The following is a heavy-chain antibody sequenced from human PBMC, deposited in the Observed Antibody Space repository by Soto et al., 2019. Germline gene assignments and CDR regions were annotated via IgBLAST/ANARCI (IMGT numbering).Heavy chain of an antibody. D-gene: IGHD3-22*01. CDR3: VRRPDGGYYFDY. Sequence: LKISCKGSGYSFTHYWIGWVRQMPGKGLEWMGLIYPYDSETRYSPSFQGQVTMSVDKTISTAYLQWSSLKASDTAMYYCVRRPDGGYYFDYWGQGTLVTVSS. V-gene: IGHV5-51*01. J-gene: IGHJ4*02. CDR1: GYSFTHYW. CDR2: IYPYDSET.